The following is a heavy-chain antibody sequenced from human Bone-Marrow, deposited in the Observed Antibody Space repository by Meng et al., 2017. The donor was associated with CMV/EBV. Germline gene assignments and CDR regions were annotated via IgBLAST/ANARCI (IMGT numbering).Heavy chain of an antibody. CDR1: GYTFTSYG. CDR2: ISAYNGNT. D-gene: IGHD3-3*01. Sequence: ASVKVSCKASGYTFTSYGISWVRQAPGQGLEWMGWISAYNGNTNYAQKLQGRVTMTTDTSTSTAYMELRSLRSDDTAVYYCARGTYDFWSGYGYYYYYGRGVWGRGRTVTGAS. V-gene: IGHV1-18*01. CDR3: ARGTYDFWSGYGYYYYYGRGV. J-gene: IGHJ6*01.